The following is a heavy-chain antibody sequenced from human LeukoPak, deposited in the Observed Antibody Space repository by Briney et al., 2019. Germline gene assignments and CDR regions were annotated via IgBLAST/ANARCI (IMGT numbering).Heavy chain of an antibody. Sequence: PGGSLRLSCAASGFTFSSYGMHWVRQAPGKGLEWVAFIRYDGSNKYYADSVKGRSTISRDNSKNTLYLQMNSLRAEDTAVYYCAKSPYDYVWGSYRYAYYFDYWGQGTLVTVSS. D-gene: IGHD3-16*02. CDR1: GFTFSSYG. V-gene: IGHV3-30*02. CDR3: AKSPYDYVWGSYRYAYYFDY. CDR2: IRYDGSNK. J-gene: IGHJ4*02.